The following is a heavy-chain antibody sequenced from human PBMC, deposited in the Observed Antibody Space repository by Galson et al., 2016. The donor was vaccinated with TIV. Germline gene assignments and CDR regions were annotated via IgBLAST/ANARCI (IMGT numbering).Heavy chain of an antibody. V-gene: IGHV1-8*01. J-gene: IGHJ1*01. D-gene: IGHD2-21*01. Sequence: SVKVSCKASGYNFSKYYINWVRQAAGQGLEWMGWMNPNTGDTCYAERFQGRVTMTIDTSLRTAFMELRGLRSEDTAVYFCARVSPGGGECWTDFQLWGQGTLITVS. CDR1: GYNFSKYY. CDR2: MNPNTGDT. CDR3: ARVSPGGGECWTDFQL.